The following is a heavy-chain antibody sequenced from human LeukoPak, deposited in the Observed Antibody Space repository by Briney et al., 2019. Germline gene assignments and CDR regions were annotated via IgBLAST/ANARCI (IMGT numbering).Heavy chain of an antibody. Sequence: SVKVSCKASGGTFSSYAISWVRQAPGQGLEWMGGIIPIFGTANYAQKFQGRVTITADESTSTAYMELSSLRSEDTAVYYCARAPGGYCSSTSCHPSRSWFDPWGQGTLVTVSS. CDR3: ARAPGGYCSSTSCHPSRSWFDP. J-gene: IGHJ5*02. V-gene: IGHV1-69*13. CDR2: IIPIFGTA. CDR1: GGTFSSYA. D-gene: IGHD2-2*01.